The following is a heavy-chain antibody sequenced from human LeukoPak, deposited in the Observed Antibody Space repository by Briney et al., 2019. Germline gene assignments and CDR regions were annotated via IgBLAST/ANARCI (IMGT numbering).Heavy chain of an antibody. CDR3: ARVIHLGELSLYDY. CDR2: IDPSDSYT. V-gene: IGHV5-10-1*01. J-gene: IGHJ4*02. CDR1: GYSFTTYW. D-gene: IGHD3-16*02. Sequence: GESLKISCKGSGYSFTTYWITWVRQMPGKGLEWMGRIDPSDSYTNYSPSFQAHVTISADKSISTAYLQWSSLKASDTAMYYCARVIHLGELSLYDYWGQGTLVTVSS.